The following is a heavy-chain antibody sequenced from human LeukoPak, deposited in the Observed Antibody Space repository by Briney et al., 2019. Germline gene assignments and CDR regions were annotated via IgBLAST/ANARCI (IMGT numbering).Heavy chain of an antibody. Sequence: PGGSLRLSCAASGFIFSSFGMHWVRQAPGKGLQWVAVMWHDGSYKYYEDSVKGRSTISRDNAKNTLYLQMNNVRVEDTAVYYCAGHYGDYVGAGYWGQGTLVTVSS. V-gene: IGHV3-33*01. CDR2: MWHDGSYK. J-gene: IGHJ4*02. CDR1: GFIFSSFG. CDR3: AGHYGDYVGAGY. D-gene: IGHD4-17*01.